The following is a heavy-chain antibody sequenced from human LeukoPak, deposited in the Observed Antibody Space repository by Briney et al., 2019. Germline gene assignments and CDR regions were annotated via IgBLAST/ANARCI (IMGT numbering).Heavy chain of an antibody. J-gene: IGHJ5*02. D-gene: IGHD1-7*01. CDR2: INHSGST. V-gene: IGHV4-34*01. CDR1: GGSFRGYY. CDR3: ARGPRWNYDWFDP. Sequence: PSETLSLTCAVYGGSFRGYYWSWIRQPPGKGLEWVGEINHSGSTNYNPSLKSRVTISVDTSKNQYSLKLSSVTAADTAVYYCARGPRWNYDWFDPWGQGTLVTVSS.